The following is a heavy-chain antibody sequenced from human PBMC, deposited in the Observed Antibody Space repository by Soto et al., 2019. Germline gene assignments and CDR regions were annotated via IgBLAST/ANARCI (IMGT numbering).Heavy chain of an antibody. CDR1: GFTFSSYG. Sequence: GGSLRLSCVASGFTFSSYGMHWVRQAPGRGLEWVAIISYDGSNTYYADSVKGRFTISRDNSKNTLYLQMNSLRAEDTSVYYCAKEGGLSGSYYISSSYYFDYWGKGTLVTV. V-gene: IGHV3-30*18. D-gene: IGHD1-26*01. CDR2: ISYDGSNT. J-gene: IGHJ4*02. CDR3: AKEGGLSGSYYISSSYYFDY.